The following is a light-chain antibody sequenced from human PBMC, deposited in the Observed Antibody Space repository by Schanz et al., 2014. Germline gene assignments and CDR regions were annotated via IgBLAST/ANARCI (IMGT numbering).Light chain of an antibody. CDR2: DAS. CDR1: QSVSSY. CDR3: QRRNDWPPT. V-gene: IGKV3-11*01. J-gene: IGKJ3*01. Sequence: EIVLTQSPGTLSLSPGERATLSCRASQSVSSYLAWYQQKPAQAPRLLIYDASNRATGIPARFSGSGSGTHFTLTISRLEPEDFAVYYCQRRNDWPPTFGPGTKVDIK.